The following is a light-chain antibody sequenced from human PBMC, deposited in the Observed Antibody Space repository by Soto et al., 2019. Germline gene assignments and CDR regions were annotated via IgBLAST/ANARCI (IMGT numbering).Light chain of an antibody. J-gene: IGLJ3*02. Sequence: QPVLTQPASVSGSPGQSITVSCTGSSSDVGTYNSVSWYQQHPGKAPKLIIYDVSNRPSGVSNRFSGSKSGNTASLTISGLQTEDEADYYCGSYTSSSSWVFGGGTKLTVL. CDR3: GSYTSSSSWV. CDR2: DVS. CDR1: SSDVGTYNS. V-gene: IGLV2-14*03.